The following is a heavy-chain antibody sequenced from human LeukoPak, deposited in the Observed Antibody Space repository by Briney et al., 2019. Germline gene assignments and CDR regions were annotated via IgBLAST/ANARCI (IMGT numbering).Heavy chain of an antibody. CDR1: GFTFRNYG. CDR3: ARLSGGGYSDY. D-gene: IGHD2-8*02. CDR2: ITGSGDST. V-gene: IGHV3-23*01. J-gene: IGHJ4*02. Sequence: GGSLRLSCAVSGFTFRNYGMIWVRQAPGKGMEWVSAITGSGDSTFYADSVKGRFTISRDNSKNTLYLQMNSLRDEDAAVYYCARLSGGGYSDYWGQGTLVTVSS.